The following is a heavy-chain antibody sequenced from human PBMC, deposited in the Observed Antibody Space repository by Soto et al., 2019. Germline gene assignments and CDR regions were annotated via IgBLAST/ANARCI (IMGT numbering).Heavy chain of an antibody. V-gene: IGHV3-74*01. CDR1: GFTFNNYW. CDR3: AREEHSSDWGKFDC. Sequence: PGGSLRLSCAASGFTFNNYWMHWVRQDPGKGLVWVSRINSDGSSTNYADSVKGRFTISRDNAKNTLYLQMNSLRDEDTAVYYCAREEHSSDWGKFDCWGQGTLVTVSS. CDR2: INSDGSST. D-gene: IGHD6-19*01. J-gene: IGHJ4*01.